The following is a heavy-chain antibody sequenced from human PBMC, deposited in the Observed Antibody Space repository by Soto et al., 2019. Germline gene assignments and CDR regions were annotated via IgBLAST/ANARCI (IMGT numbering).Heavy chain of an antibody. Sequence: QITLKESGPTLVKPTQTLTLTRTFSGFSLSTSGVGVGWIRQPPGKALEWLALIYWNDDKRYSPSLKSRLTITKDTSKNQVVLTMTNMDPVDTATYYCAHRRVFGVVTYFDYWGQGTLVTVSS. D-gene: IGHD3-3*01. J-gene: IGHJ4*02. CDR3: AHRRVFGVVTYFDY. CDR1: GFSLSTSGVG. CDR2: IYWNDDK. V-gene: IGHV2-5*01.